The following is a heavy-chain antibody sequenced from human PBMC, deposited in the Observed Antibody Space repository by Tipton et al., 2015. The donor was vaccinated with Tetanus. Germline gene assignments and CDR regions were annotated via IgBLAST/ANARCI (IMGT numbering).Heavy chain of an antibody. V-gene: IGHV4-59*11. CDR3: ARVPLSLYYGLDY. J-gene: IGHJ4*02. D-gene: IGHD3-16*02. Sequence: TLSLTCTVSGGSISGHYWNWIRQPPGKGLECIGFIYSSGSTNYNPSLKSRVTISVDTSKNQFSLKMSSMTAADTAVYYCARVPLSLYYGLDYWGQGTRVTVSS. CDR2: IYSSGST. CDR1: GGSISGHY.